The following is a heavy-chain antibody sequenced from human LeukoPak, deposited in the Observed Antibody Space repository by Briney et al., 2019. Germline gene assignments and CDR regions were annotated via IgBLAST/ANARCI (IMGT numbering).Heavy chain of an antibody. D-gene: IGHD3-3*01. J-gene: IGHJ4*02. CDR1: GGSISSGSYY. CDR3: ARGGRDFWNY. Sequence: SQTLSLTCTVSGGSISSGSYYWSWIRQPAGKGLEWIGHIYTSGNTNYNPSLKSRVTMSVDTSKNHFSLKLSSVTAADTAVYYCARGGRDFWNYWGQGTLVTVSS. V-gene: IGHV4-61*09. CDR2: IYTSGNT.